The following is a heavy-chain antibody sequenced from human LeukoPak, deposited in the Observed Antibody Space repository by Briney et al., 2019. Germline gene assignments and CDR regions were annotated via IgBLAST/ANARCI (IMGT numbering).Heavy chain of an antibody. CDR2: IYTSGST. V-gene: IGHV4-61*02. J-gene: IGHJ4*02. CDR3: ARGTSYSSSPPFDY. CDR1: GGSISSGSYY. Sequence: SETLSLTCTVSGGSISSGSYYWSWIRQPAGKGLEWIGRIYTSGSTNYNPSLKSRVTISVDTSKNQFSLKLSSVTAADTAVYYCARGTSYSSSPPFDYWGQGTLVTVSS. D-gene: IGHD6-6*01.